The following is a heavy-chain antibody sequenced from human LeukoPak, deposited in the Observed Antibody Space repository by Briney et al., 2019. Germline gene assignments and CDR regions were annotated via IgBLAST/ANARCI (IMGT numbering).Heavy chain of an antibody. CDR2: IYTSEST. CDR3: ARDSPSDYGDYVDY. V-gene: IGHV4-61*02. J-gene: IGHJ4*02. Sequence: SETLSLTCTVSGGSISSGSYYWSWIRQPAGKGLEWIGRIYTSESTNYNPSLKSRVTISVDTSKNQFSLKLSSVTAADTAVYYCARDSPSDYGDYVDYWGQGTLVTVSS. CDR1: GGSISSGSYY. D-gene: IGHD4-17*01.